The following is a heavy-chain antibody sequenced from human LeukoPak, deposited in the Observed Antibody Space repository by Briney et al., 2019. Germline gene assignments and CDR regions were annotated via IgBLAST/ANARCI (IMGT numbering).Heavy chain of an antibody. D-gene: IGHD6-25*01. V-gene: IGHV3-7*01. CDR2: IKQDGTEK. CDR3: ARDFIPAATFHS. J-gene: IGHJ4*02. Sequence: PGGSLRLSCAASGFTLSNHWMIWVRQAPGKGLECVANIKQDGTEKYYLDSVKGRFTISRDNAKNSVYLQMDSLRVEDTARYYCARDFIPAATFHSWGQGTRVTVSS. CDR1: GFTLSNHW.